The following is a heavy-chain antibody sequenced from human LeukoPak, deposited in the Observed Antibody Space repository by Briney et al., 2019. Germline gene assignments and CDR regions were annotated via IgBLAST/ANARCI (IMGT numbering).Heavy chain of an antibody. CDR1: GGSFSGYY. CDR2: INHSGST. J-gene: IGHJ5*02. CDR3: ARGGARITIFGVRRYWFDP. V-gene: IGHV4-34*01. Sequence: TSETLSLTCAVYGGSFSGYYWSWIRQPPGKGLEWIGEINHSGSTNYNPSLKSRVTISVDTSKNQFSLKLSSVTAADTAVYYCARGGARITIFGVRRYWFDPWGQRTLVTVSS. D-gene: IGHD3-3*01.